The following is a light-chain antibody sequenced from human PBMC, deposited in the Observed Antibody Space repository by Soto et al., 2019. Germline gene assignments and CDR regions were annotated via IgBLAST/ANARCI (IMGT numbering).Light chain of an antibody. CDR2: DAS. Sequence: DIQMTQSPSTLSASVGERVTITCWASQSISSWLAWYQQKPGKAPKLLIYDASSLQSGVPSRFSGSGSGTEFTLTISSLQPDDFAPNYCQQYNSYPETFGQGTKVEIK. CDR1: QSISSW. CDR3: QQYNSYPET. J-gene: IGKJ1*01. V-gene: IGKV1-5*01.